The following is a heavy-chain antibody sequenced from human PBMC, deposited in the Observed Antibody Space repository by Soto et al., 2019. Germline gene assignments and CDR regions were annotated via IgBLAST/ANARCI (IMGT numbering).Heavy chain of an antibody. CDR3: AGGDYHWGAYFDQ. CDR2: IYPSGKT. Sequence: LSLPCTVSGDSVNNYYWSWIRQPAGKGLEWIGRIYPSGKTNFNPSLKSRVTVSVDTAKNQFSLRLTSVTAADTAVYYCAGGDYHWGAYFDQWGQGALVTVSS. CDR1: GDSVNNYY. J-gene: IGHJ4*02. V-gene: IGHV4-4*07. D-gene: IGHD4-17*01.